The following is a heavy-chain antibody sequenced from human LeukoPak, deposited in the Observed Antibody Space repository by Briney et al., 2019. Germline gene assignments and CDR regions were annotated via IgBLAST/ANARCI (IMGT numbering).Heavy chain of an antibody. Sequence: GASVTVSCKASGYTFTSYYMHWVRQAPGQGLEWMGIINPSGGSTSYAQKFQGRVTMTRDTSTSTVYTELSSLRSEDTAVYYCARESGSSSSDYYYGMDVWGQGTTVTVSS. CDR1: GYTFTSYY. CDR3: ARESGSSSSDYYYGMDV. V-gene: IGHV1-46*01. J-gene: IGHJ6*02. CDR2: INPSGGST. D-gene: IGHD6-6*01.